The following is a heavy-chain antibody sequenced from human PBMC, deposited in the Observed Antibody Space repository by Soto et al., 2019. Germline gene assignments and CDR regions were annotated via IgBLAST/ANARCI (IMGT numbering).Heavy chain of an antibody. J-gene: IGHJ3*01. CDR3: AGDGVSDSPGDAFDL. Sequence: EVQLVESGGGLVQPGGSLRLSCAASGFTFSSCTMNWVRQAPGKGLEWVSFLSGNGIITYYADSVNGRFTATRDNAKNSLFRQMDSLRVDDTAVYYCAGDGVSDSPGDAFDLWGRGTMVTVSS. D-gene: IGHD3-22*01. CDR1: GFTFSSCT. CDR2: LSGNGIIT. V-gene: IGHV3-48*01.